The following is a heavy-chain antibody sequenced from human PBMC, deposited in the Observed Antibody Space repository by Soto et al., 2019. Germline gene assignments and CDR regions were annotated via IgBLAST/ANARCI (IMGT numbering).Heavy chain of an antibody. V-gene: IGHV1-58*01. CDR2: IVVGSGNT. CDR3: AAALRYNWNWRWFDP. J-gene: IGHJ5*02. CDR1: GFTFTSSA. D-gene: IGHD1-7*01. Sequence: SVKVSCKASGFTFTSSAVQWVRQARGQRLEWIGWIVVGSGNTNYAQKFQERVTITRDMSTSTAYMELSSLRSEDTAVYYCAAALRYNWNWRWFDPWGQGTLVTVSS.